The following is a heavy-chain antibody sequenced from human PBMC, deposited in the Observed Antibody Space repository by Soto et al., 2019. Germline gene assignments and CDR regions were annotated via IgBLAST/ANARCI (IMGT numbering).Heavy chain of an antibody. Sequence: QVQLVQSGAEVKKPGSSVKVSCKASGGTFGSYTISWVRQAPGQGLEWIGRIIPILGIANDAQKFPGRVTITADKSTSTAYMERSSRRSADKTVYYCARDIGVGATAALYYFQHWGKGTLVIVCS. CDR3: ARDIGVGATAALYYFQH. CDR2: IIPILGIA. CDR1: GGTFGSYT. J-gene: IGHJ1*01. D-gene: IGHD1-26*01. V-gene: IGHV1-69*08.